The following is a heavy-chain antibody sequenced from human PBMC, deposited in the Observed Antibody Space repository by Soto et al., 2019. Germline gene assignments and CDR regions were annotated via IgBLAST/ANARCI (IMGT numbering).Heavy chain of an antibody. J-gene: IGHJ5*02. V-gene: IGHV4-31*03. CDR1: GGSISSGGYY. CDR3: AGGFTAVVAATQYWFDP. Sequence: QVQLQESGPGLVKPSQTLSLTCTVSGGSISSGGYYWSWIRQHPGKGLEWIGYIYYSGSTYYNPSLKSRVSISVDTSKNQFSLKLSSVTAADTAVYYCAGGFTAVVAATQYWFDPWGQGTLVTVSS. CDR2: IYYSGST. D-gene: IGHD2-15*01.